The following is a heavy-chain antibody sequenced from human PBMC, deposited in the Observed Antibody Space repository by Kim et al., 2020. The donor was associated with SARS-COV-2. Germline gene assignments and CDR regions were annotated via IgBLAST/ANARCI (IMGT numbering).Heavy chain of an antibody. Sequence: GGSLRLSCAASGFTFSSYWMSWVRQAPGKGLEWVANIKQDGSEKYYVDSVKGRFTISRDNAKNSLYLQMNSLRAEDTAVYYCARDPSSLRRITMIRPMVPYWFDPWGQGTLVTVSS. CDR2: IKQDGSEK. J-gene: IGHJ5*02. V-gene: IGHV3-7*01. CDR3: ARDPSSLRRITMIRPMVPYWFDP. D-gene: IGHD3-22*01. CDR1: GFTFSSYW.